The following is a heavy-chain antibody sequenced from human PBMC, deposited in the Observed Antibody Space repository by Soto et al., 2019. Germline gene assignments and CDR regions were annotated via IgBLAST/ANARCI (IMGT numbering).Heavy chain of an antibody. D-gene: IGHD6-25*01. CDR1: GFTFSSYG. V-gene: IGHV3-30*03. CDR2: ISYDGSNK. CDR3: ARNRADGYNNY. J-gene: IGHJ4*02. Sequence: GGSLRLSCAASGFTFSSYGMHWVRQAPGKGLEWVAVISYDGSNKYYADSVKGRFTISRDNSKNTLYLQMNSLRAEDTAIYYCARNRADGYNNYWGQGTLVTVSS.